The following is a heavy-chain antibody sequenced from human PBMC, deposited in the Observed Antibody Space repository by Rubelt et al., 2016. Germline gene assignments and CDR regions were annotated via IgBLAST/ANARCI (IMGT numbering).Heavy chain of an antibody. CDR2: IYGDGGTT. J-gene: IGHJ3*02. V-gene: IGHV3-66*01. CDR3: ARGIHGAFDI. D-gene: IGHD1-26*01. CDR1: GFTVSSNY. Sequence: SRGASGFTVSSNYMSWVRQAPGKGLEWVSVIYGDGGTTYYADSVKGRFTISRDNSKNTLFLQMNSLRAEDTAVYYCARGIHGAFDIWGQGTTVTVSS.